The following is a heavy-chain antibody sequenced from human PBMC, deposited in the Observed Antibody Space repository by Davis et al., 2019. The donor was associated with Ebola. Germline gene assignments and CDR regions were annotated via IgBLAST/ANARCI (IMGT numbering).Heavy chain of an antibody. CDR1: GGSFSGYY. CDR3: ARGRDMIKLVSQYFQH. D-gene: IGHD3-16*01. CDR2: INHSGST. V-gene: IGHV4-34*01. J-gene: IGHJ1*01. Sequence: PSETLSLTCAVYGGSFSGYYWSWIRQPPGKGLEWIGEINHSGSTNYNPSLKSRVTISVDTSKNQFSLKLSSVTAADTAVYYCARGRDMIKLVSQYFQHWGQGTLVTVSS.